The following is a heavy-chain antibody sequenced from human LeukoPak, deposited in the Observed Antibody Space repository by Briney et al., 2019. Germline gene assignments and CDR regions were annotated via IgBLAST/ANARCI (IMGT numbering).Heavy chain of an antibody. CDR3: ARTYCSSTSCNFDY. J-gene: IGHJ4*02. Sequence: GESLKISFKGPGYSFTSYWMGWVRQIPGKGLGGVGIIYPGDSDPRYSPSFQGQVTISADKSISTAYLQWSSLKASDTAMYYCARTYCSSTSCNFDYWGQGTLVTVSS. D-gene: IGHD2-2*01. CDR1: GYSFTSYW. V-gene: IGHV5-51*01. CDR2: IYPGDSDP.